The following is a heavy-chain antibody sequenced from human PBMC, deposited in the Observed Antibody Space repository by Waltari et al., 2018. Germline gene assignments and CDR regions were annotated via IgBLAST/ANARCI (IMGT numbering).Heavy chain of an antibody. J-gene: IGHJ3*02. V-gene: IGHV3-48*01. CDR3: VREIRGTGYFPDAFDI. CDR1: GFIFSTYS. Sequence: EEQLAESGGGLVQPGGSLRLSCAPSGFIFSTYSMNWVRQAPGKGLEWISYISSVGTTIYYADSVKGRVTISRDNAKNSLHLQMNSLRAEDTAVYYCVREIRGTGYFPDAFDIWGQGTMVSVSS. D-gene: IGHD3-9*01. CDR2: ISSVGTTI.